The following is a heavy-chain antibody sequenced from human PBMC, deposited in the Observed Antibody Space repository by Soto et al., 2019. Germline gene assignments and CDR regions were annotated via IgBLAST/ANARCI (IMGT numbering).Heavy chain of an antibody. CDR3: AKDLRGDYYDILTGYQYYFDY. Sequence: GGSLRLSCAASGFTFSSYAMSWVRQAPGKGLEWVSAISGSGGSTYYADSVKGRFTISRDNSKNTLYLQMNSLRAEDTAVYYCAKDLRGDYYDILTGYQYYFDYWGQGTLVTVSS. CDR1: GFTFSSYA. V-gene: IGHV3-23*01. CDR2: ISGSGGST. D-gene: IGHD3-9*01. J-gene: IGHJ4*02.